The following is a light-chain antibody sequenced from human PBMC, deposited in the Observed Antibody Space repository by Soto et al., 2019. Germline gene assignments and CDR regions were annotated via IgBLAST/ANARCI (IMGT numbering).Light chain of an antibody. CDR3: QQVNVYPST. J-gene: IGKJ4*01. V-gene: IGKV1-9*01. Sequence: IQLTQSPSSLSASVGDRVTITCRASQGISSYLGWYQQKPGKAPNLLIYDASTLHCGVPSRFSGGGSGTDFTLPISSLQPEDFATYYCQQVNVYPSTFGGGTKVDIK. CDR1: QGISSY. CDR2: DAS.